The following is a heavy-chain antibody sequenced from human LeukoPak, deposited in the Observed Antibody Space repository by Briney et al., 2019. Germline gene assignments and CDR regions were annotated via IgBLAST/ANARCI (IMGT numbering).Heavy chain of an antibody. Sequence: GGSLRLSCAASGFTFSSYAMRWVRQAPGKGLEWVAVISYDGSNKYYADSVKGRFTISRDNSKNTLYLQMNSLRAEDTAVYYCARTRIVGAPGDYWGQGTLVTVSS. D-gene: IGHD1-26*01. CDR1: GFTFSSYA. V-gene: IGHV3-30-3*01. J-gene: IGHJ4*02. CDR2: ISYDGSNK. CDR3: ARTRIVGAPGDY.